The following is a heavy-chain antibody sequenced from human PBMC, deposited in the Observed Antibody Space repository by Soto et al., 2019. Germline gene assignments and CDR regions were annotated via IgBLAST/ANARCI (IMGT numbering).Heavy chain of an antibody. CDR1: SGSINSFY. J-gene: IGHJ4*02. Sequence: SETLSLTCTVSSGSINSFYWSWIRQPAGKGLEWIGRIHSSGTTNYNPSLKSRVTMSVDTSRNQFSLKLTSVTAADTAVYYCARDRIIGTSYSDYGGQGVLVTVSS. D-gene: IGHD1-7*01. CDR2: IHSSGTT. CDR3: ARDRIIGTSYSDY. V-gene: IGHV4-4*07.